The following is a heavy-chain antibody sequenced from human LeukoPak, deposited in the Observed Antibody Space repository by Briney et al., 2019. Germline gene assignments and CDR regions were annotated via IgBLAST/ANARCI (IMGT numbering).Heavy chain of an antibody. V-gene: IGHV1-69*06. J-gene: IGHJ4*02. CDR1: GGTFSSYA. Sequence: ASVKVSCKASGGTFSSYAISWVRQAPGQGLEWMGGIIPISGTANYAQKFQGRVTITADKSTSTAYMELSSLRSEDTAVYYCVRYSYGNDYFDYWGQGTLVTVSS. CDR2: IIPISGTA. CDR3: VRYSYGNDYFDY. D-gene: IGHD5-18*01.